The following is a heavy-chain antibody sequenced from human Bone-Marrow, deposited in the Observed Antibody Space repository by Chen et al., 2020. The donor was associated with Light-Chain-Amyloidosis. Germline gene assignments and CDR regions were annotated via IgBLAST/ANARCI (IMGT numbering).Heavy chain of an antibody. J-gene: IGHJ6*03. Sequence: QVQLVESGGGVVQPGGSLRLSCAASGFTFSSYDMHWVRQAPGKGLEWVAFIRYDGSNKYYADSVKGRFTISRDNSKNTLYLQMNSLRAEDTAVYYCAKDVDRRLGYYYYMDVWGKGTTVTVSS. CDR2: IRYDGSNK. V-gene: IGHV3-30*02. D-gene: IGHD6-19*01. CDR1: GFTFSSYD. CDR3: AKDVDRRLGYYYYMDV.